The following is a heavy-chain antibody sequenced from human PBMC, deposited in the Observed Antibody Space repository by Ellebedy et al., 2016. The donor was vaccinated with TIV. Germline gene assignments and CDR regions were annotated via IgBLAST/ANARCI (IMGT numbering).Heavy chain of an antibody. CDR1: GGSFSGYY. Sequence: MPSETLSLTCAVYGGSFSGYYWSWIRQPPGTGLEWIGEINHSGSTNYNPSLKSRVTISVDTSKNQFSLKLSSVTAADTAVYYCARIFCNSDECSYKFDSWGQGVLVIVSS. J-gene: IGHJ4*02. CDR2: INHSGST. V-gene: IGHV4-34*01. D-gene: IGHD2/OR15-2a*01. CDR3: ARIFCNSDECSYKFDS.